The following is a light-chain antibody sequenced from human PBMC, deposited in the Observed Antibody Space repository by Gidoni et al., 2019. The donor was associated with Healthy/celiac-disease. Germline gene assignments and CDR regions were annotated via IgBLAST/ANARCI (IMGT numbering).Light chain of an antibody. J-gene: IGKJ2*01. CDR2: DAS. Sequence: DIVFTQSPATLSLSPGERATLSCRASQSVSSYLACYQQKPGQAPRLLIYDASNRATGIPARFSGSGSGRDFTLTISSLEPEDVAVYYCQQRSNWVYTFGQGTKLEIK. V-gene: IGKV3-11*02. CDR1: QSVSSY. CDR3: QQRSNWVYT.